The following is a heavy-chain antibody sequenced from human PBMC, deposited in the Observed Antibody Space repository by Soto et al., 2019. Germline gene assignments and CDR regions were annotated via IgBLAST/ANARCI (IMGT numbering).Heavy chain of an antibody. V-gene: IGHV3-30*18. CDR2: ISYDGGNK. CDR1: GFTFSSYG. Sequence: QVQLVESGGGVVQPGRSLRLSCAASGFTFSSYGIHWVRQAPGKGLEWVAVISYDGGNKHYADSVQGRFTISRDNSKNTLYLQMNSLRAEDTAVYYCAKDTSYFDSSGYYVFDSWGQGTLVTVSS. J-gene: IGHJ4*02. D-gene: IGHD3-22*01. CDR3: AKDTSYFDSSGYYVFDS.